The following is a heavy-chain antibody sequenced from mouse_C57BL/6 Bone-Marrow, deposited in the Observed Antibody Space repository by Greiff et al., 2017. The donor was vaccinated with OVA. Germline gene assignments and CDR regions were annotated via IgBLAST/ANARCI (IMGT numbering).Heavy chain of an antibody. CDR2: IDPSDSYT. CDR3: AIYDGED. J-gene: IGHJ3*01. D-gene: IGHD2-3*01. V-gene: IGHV1-50*01. Sequence: QVQLQQPGAELVKPGASVKLSCKASGYTFTSYWMQWVKQRPGQGLEWIGEIDPSDSYTNYNQKFKGKATMTVDTSSSTAYMQLRSLTSEDSAVYYCAIYDGEDWGQGTLVTVSA. CDR1: GYTFTSYW.